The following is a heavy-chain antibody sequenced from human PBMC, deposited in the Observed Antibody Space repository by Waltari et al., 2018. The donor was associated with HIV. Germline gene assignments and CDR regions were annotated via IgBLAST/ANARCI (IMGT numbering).Heavy chain of an antibody. J-gene: IGHJ6*02. CDR3: AKDLPPRDIVVVTPGYYHYYYGMDV. V-gene: IGHV3-30*02. CDR1: GVIFSNYG. D-gene: IGHD2-2*01. Sequence: GGGVVQPGGSLRLSCAAYGVIFSNYGMHWVRQAAGKGLEWVAFIGFDGTNACDGDSVKGRVAISRHNCQNTVFLEKRSLGPGDTAVYFCAKDLPPRDIVVVTPGYYHYYYGMDVWGPGTTVTVSS. CDR2: IGFDGTNA.